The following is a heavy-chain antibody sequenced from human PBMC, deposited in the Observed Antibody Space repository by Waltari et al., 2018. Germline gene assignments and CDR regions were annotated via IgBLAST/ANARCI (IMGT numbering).Heavy chain of an antibody. CDR1: GGSISSSSYY. V-gene: IGHV4-39*07. CDR2: IYYRGST. CDR3: ARGTRGYYDSSGYSDY. Sequence: QLQLQESGPGLVKPSETLSLTCTVSGGSISSSSYYWGWIRQPPGKGLGWIGSIYYRGSTYYNPSLKSRVTISVDTSKNQFSLKLSSVTAADTAVYYCARGTRGYYDSSGYSDYWGQGTLVTVSS. D-gene: IGHD3-22*01. J-gene: IGHJ4*02.